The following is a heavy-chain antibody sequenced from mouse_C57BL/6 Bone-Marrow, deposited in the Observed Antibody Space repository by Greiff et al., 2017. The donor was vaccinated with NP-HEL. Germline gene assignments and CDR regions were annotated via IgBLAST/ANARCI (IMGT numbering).Heavy chain of an antibody. CDR2: ISDGGSYT. V-gene: IGHV5-4*03. J-gene: IGHJ3*01. D-gene: IGHD2-3*01. CDR3: ARGGWLLPPFAY. Sequence: EVKLMESGGGLVKPGGSLKLSCAASGFTFSSYAMSWVRQTPEKRLEWVATISDGGSYTYYPDNVKGRFTISRDNAKNNLYLQMSHLKSEDTAMYYCARGGWLLPPFAYWGQGTLVTVSA. CDR1: GFTFSSYA.